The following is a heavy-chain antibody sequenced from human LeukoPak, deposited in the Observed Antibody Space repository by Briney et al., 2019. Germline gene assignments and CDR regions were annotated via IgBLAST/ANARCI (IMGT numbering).Heavy chain of an antibody. Sequence: PGGSLRLSCAASGFTLSNFLMTWVRQAPGKGPEWVSAISGSGGDTYYADSVKGRFTISRDNSKNTLYLQMNSLRAEDTAVYYCAKKGATTGDFDYWGQGTLVTVSS. J-gene: IGHJ4*02. CDR2: ISGSGGDT. D-gene: IGHD1-26*01. V-gene: IGHV3-23*01. CDR1: GFTLSNFL. CDR3: AKKGATTGDFDY.